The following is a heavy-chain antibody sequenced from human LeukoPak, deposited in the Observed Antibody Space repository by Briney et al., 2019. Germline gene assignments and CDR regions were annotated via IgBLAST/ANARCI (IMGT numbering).Heavy chain of an antibody. V-gene: IGHV1-18*01. D-gene: IGHD3-3*01. CDR2: ISTYNGDT. CDR3: ARDFTVFGMYNWFDP. Sequence: ASVKVSCKASGYSFDSYGINWMRQAPGQGLEWMGWISTYNGDTNYAQNLQGRLTVTTDTSTNTVFMELGSLKSDDTALYFCARDFTVFGMYNWFDPWGQGTLVTVSS. CDR1: GYSFDSYG. J-gene: IGHJ5*02.